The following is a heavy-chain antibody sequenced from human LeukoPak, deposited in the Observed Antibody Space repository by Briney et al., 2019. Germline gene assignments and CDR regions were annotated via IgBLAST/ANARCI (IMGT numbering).Heavy chain of an antibody. Sequence: PSETLSLTCTVSGGSISSSSYSWGWICQPTGKGLEWIGSFYYSGSTYYNPSLKSRVTISVDTSKNQFSLKLSSVTAADTAVYYCARQGNYYGSGSYYNGYYYYMDVWGKGTTVTVSS. D-gene: IGHD3-10*01. J-gene: IGHJ6*03. CDR2: FYYSGST. V-gene: IGHV4-39*01. CDR3: ARQGNYYGSGSYYNGYYYYMDV. CDR1: GGSISSSSYS.